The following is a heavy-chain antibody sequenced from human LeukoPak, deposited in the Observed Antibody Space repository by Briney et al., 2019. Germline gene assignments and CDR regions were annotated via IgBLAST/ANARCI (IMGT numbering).Heavy chain of an antibody. CDR3: AREMEKYYYDSSGYYY. CDR1: GYTFTGYY. V-gene: IGHV1-2*06. D-gene: IGHD3-22*01. Sequence: ASVKVSCKASGYTFTGYYMHWVRQAPEQGLEWMGRINPNSGGTNYAQKFQGRVTMTRDTSISTAYMELSRLRSDDTAVYYCAREMEKYYYDSSGYYYWGQGTLVTVSS. J-gene: IGHJ4*02. CDR2: INPNSGGT.